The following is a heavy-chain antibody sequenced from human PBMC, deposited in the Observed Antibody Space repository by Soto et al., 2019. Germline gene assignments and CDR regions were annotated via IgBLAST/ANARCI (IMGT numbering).Heavy chain of an antibody. D-gene: IGHD5-12*01. J-gene: IGHJ3*02. Sequence: GESLKISCKGSGYSITSYWINWVRQMPGKGLEWMGRIDPSDSYTNNSPSFQGHVTISSDKSISTAYLQWSSLKASDTAMYYCARGRREGGYDLDSFDIWGQGTMVTVSS. V-gene: IGHV5-10-1*01. CDR2: IDPSDSYT. CDR3: ARGRREGGYDLDSFDI. CDR1: GYSITSYW.